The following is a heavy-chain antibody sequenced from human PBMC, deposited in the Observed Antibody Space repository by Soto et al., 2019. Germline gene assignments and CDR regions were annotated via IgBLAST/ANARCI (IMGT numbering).Heavy chain of an antibody. CDR1: GGTFSNYA. CDR3: ARGSTTNWYFDL. V-gene: IGHV1-69*06. CDR2: IIPRFGTA. Sequence: QVQLVQSGAEVKKPGSSVKVSCRASGGTFSNYAISWVRQAPGQGLEWMGGIIPRFGTANYVQKFQGRVTITADKSTSTAYMELNSLSSEDTAVYYCARGSTTNWYFDLWGRGTLVTVSS. D-gene: IGHD1-1*01. J-gene: IGHJ2*01.